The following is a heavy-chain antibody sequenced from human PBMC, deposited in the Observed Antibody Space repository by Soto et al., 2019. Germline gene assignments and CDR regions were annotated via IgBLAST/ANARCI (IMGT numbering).Heavy chain of an antibody. CDR2: ISGSGGST. J-gene: IGHJ4*02. CDR1: GFTFSSYA. V-gene: IGHV3-23*01. Sequence: LSLTCAASGFTFSSYAMSWVRQAPGKGLEWVSAISGSGGSTYYADSVKGRFTISRDNSKNTLYLQMNSLRAEDTAVYYCAKVLRSGPAAAPVDYWGQGTLVTVSS. D-gene: IGHD3-3*01. CDR3: AKVLRSGPAAAPVDY.